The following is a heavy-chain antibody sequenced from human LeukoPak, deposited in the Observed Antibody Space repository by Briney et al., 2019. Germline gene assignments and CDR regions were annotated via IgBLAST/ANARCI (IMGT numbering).Heavy chain of an antibody. J-gene: IGHJ4*02. Sequence: SVKVSCKASGGTFSSYAISWVRQAPGQGLEWMGGIIPIFGTANYAQKFQGRVTITTDESTSTAYMELSSLRSEDTAVYYCATPGIVVVVAAPLDYWAREPWSPSPQ. CDR1: GGTFSSYA. V-gene: IGHV1-69*05. CDR3: ATPGIVVVVAAPLDY. CDR2: IIPIFGTA. D-gene: IGHD2-15*01.